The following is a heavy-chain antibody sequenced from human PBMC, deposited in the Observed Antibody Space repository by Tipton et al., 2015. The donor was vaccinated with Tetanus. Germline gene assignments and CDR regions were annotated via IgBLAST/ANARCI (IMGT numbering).Heavy chain of an antibody. CDR1: GGSINNGASS. Sequence: TLSLTCAVSGGSINNGASSWSWIRQPPGKGLEWIGYISHYGSTFYNPSLESRVTISVDSSKNQFSLNVNSVTAADTAVYFCARGGQLRFLAWMFPTWFHPWGQGTLVSVSS. D-gene: IGHD3-3*01. CDR3: ARGGQLRFLAWMFPTWFHP. CDR2: ISHYGST. J-gene: IGHJ5*02. V-gene: IGHV4-30-2*05.